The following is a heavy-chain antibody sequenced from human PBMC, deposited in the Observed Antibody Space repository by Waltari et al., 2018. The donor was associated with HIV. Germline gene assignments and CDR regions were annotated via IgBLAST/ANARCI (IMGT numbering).Heavy chain of an antibody. CDR2: FDPEDGET. V-gene: IGHV1-24*01. CDR3: ATDRGHSGSYLIENY. Sequence: QVQLVQSGAEVKKPGASVKVYCKVSGYTLTELSMPWVRHAPGKGLEWMGGFDPEDGETIYAQKFQGRVTMTEDTSTDTAYMELSSLRSEDTAVYYCATDRGHSGSYLIENYWGQGTLVTVSS. D-gene: IGHD1-26*01. CDR1: GYTLTELS. J-gene: IGHJ4*02.